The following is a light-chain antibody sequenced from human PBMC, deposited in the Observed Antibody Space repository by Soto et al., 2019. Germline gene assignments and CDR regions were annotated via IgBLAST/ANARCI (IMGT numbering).Light chain of an antibody. Sequence: EIVLTQSPGTLSLSPGERATLSCRASQSVGRDYLAWDQQKPGQAPRLLIYHASNRATGIPDRFSGSGSGTDFTLTISRLEPEDFAEFYCQQYASSPLTFGGGTRVEIK. V-gene: IGKV3-20*01. CDR3: QQYASSPLT. J-gene: IGKJ4*01. CDR2: HAS. CDR1: QSVGRDY.